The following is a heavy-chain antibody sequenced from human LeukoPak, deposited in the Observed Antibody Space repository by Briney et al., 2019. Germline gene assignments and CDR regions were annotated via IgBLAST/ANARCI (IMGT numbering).Heavy chain of an antibody. J-gene: IGHJ3*02. D-gene: IGHD3-3*01. CDR1: GYTFTGYY. CDR2: INPNSGGT. CDR3: ARVWSGYMFGGEPYDAFDI. Sequence: ASVKVSCKASGYTFTGYYMHWVRQAPGQGLEWMGWINPNSGGTNYAQKFQGRVTMTRDTSISTAYMELSRLRSDDTAVYYCARVWSGYMFGGEPYDAFDIWGQGTMVTVSS. V-gene: IGHV1-2*02.